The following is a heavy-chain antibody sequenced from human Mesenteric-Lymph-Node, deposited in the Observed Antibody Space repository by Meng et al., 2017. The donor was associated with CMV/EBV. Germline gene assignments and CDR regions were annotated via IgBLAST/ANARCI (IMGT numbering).Heavy chain of an antibody. D-gene: IGHD4/OR15-4a*01. CDR1: GYTFTSYG. J-gene: IGHJ6*02. CDR2: ISAYNGNT. V-gene: IGHV1-18*01. CDR3: ARDMAMVEGYGMDV. Sequence: ASVKVSCKASGYTFTSYGISWVRQAPGQGLEWMGWISAYNGNTNYAQKLQGRVTMTTDTSTSTAYMGLRSLRSDDTAVYYCARDMAMVEGYGMDVWGQGTTVTVSS.